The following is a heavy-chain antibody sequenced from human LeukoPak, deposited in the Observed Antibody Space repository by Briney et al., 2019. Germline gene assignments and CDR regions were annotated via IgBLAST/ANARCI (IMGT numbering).Heavy chain of an antibody. D-gene: IGHD3-9*01. Sequence: SETLSLTCAVYGGSFSDYSWSWIRQPPGKGLEWIGEVNPNRGTTHKPSLVSRVSMSVDTSKSQISLRVRSVTAADTAVYYCARVAYRFSINDWSRIGLGAYPTKYYYYMDVWGKGTTVTVSS. J-gene: IGHJ6*03. CDR2: VNPNRGT. CDR3: ARVAYRFSINDWSRIGLGAYPTKYYYYMDV. CDR1: GGSFSDYS. V-gene: IGHV4-34*01.